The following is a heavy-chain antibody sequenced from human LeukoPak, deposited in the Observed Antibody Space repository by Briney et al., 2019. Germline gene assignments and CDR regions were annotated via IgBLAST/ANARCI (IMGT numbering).Heavy chain of an antibody. Sequence: ASVKVSCKASGYTFTGYYMHWVRQAPGHGLEWMGWINPNSGGTNYAQKFQGRVTMTRDTSISTAYMELSRLRSDDTAVYYCARGGLRPKDTYYYDSSGYYDYWGQGTLVTVSS. CDR2: INPNSGGT. D-gene: IGHD3-22*01. V-gene: IGHV1-2*02. CDR1: GYTFTGYY. J-gene: IGHJ4*02. CDR3: ARGGLRPKDTYYYDSSGYYDY.